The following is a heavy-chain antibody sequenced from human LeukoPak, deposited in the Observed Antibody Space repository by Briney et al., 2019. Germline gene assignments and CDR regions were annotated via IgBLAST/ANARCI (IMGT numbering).Heavy chain of an antibody. V-gene: IGHV4-59*02. CDR2: IYYSGST. CDR1: GGSVSGCY. Sequence: SETLSLTCTVSGGSVSGCYWSWIRQPPGKGLEWIGYIYYSGSTNYHPSLKSRVTISVDKSENHISLKLTSVTAADTAVYYCAREGGPYRPLDYSGQGTLVTVVS. CDR3: AREGGPYRPLDY. J-gene: IGHJ4*02.